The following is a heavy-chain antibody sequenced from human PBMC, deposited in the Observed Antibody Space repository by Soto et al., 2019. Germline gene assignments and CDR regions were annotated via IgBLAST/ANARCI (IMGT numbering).Heavy chain of an antibody. V-gene: IGHV3-53*02. CDR3: ASSSGSYYYYYGMDV. CDR1: GFTVSSNY. J-gene: IGHJ6*02. CDR2: IYSGGST. Sequence: EVQLVETGGGLIQPGGSLRLSCAASGFTVSSNYMSWVRQAPGKGLEWVSVIYSGGSTYYADPVKGRFTISRDNSKNTLYLQMNSLRAEDTAVYYCASSSGSYYYYYGMDVWGQGTTVTVSS. D-gene: IGHD1-26*01.